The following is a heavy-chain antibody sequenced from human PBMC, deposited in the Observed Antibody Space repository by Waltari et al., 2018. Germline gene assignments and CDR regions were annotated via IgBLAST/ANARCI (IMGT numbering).Heavy chain of an antibody. CDR2: FSYNGNS. CDR1: GGSITTMTYF. J-gene: IGHJ4*01. Sequence: QLQMQESGPGLVRPSETLSLTCDVSGGSITTMTYFWGWIRQPPGKGLEWIASFSYNGNSYYNPSLKSRVTISGDTSKNQFSLVLTSVTAADTAVYYCARGLGAIYWGHGTLVTVSS. V-gene: IGHV4-39*07. CDR3: ARGLGAIY. D-gene: IGHD2-21*01.